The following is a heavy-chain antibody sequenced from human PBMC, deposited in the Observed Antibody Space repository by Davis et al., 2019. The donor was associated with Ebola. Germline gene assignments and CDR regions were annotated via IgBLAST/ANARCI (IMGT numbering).Heavy chain of an antibody. J-gene: IGHJ4*02. Sequence: GGSLRLSCAASGFTFSGSAMHWVRQASGKGLEWVGRIRSKDNSYATAYAASVKGRFTISRDDSKNTAYLQMNSPRAEDTAVYYCARGQYDYAWESYRSLTPFDYWGQGTLVIVSS. CDR2: IRSKDNSYAT. D-gene: IGHD3-16*02. CDR1: GFTFSGSA. CDR3: ARGQYDYAWESYRSLTPFDY. V-gene: IGHV3-73*01.